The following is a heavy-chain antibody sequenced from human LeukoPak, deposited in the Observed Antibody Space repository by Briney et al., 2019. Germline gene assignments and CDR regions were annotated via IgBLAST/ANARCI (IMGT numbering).Heavy chain of an antibody. CDR1: GFNFCDHR. V-gene: IGHV3-48*04. D-gene: IGHD3-16*02. CDR2: ISSSGDAM. J-gene: IGHJ4*02. Sequence: PGGSLRLSCTASGFNFCDHRMSWVRQTPGKGLEWLSHISSSGDAMYYAESVKGRFTISRDNAKNSMYLQMNSLRVEDTAMYYCASIDYEYWGQGTLVTVSS. CDR3: ASIDYEY.